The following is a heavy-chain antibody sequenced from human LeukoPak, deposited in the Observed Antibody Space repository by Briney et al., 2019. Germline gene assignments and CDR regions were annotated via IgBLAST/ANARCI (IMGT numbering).Heavy chain of an antibody. V-gene: IGHV1-3*03. CDR2: INAGNGNT. J-gene: IGHJ4*02. D-gene: IGHD2-15*01. CDR3: ARSRYCSGGSCYEPAIFDY. CDR1: GYTFTSYA. Sequence: GASVTVSCKASGYTFTSYAMHWVRQAPGQRLEWMGWINAGNGNTKYSQEFQGRVTITRDTSASTAYMELSSLRSEDMAVYYCARSRYCSGGSCYEPAIFDYWGQGTLVTVSS.